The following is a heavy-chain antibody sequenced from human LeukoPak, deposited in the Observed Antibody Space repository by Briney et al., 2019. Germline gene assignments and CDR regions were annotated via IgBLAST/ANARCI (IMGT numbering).Heavy chain of an antibody. CDR3: AKDSISIAVAGYYYYYGMDV. CDR1: GFTFSSYA. Sequence: GGSLRLSCAASGFTFSSYAMSWVRQAPGKGLEWVAFIRYDGSNKYYADSVKGRFTISRDNSKNTLYLQMNSLRAEDTAVYYCAKDSISIAVAGYYYYYGMDVWGQGTTVTVSS. D-gene: IGHD6-19*01. V-gene: IGHV3-30*02. J-gene: IGHJ6*02. CDR2: IRYDGSNK.